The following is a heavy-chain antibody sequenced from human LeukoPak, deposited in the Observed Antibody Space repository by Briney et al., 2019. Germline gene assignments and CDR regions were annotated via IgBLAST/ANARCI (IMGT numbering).Heavy chain of an antibody. CDR2: IYHSGST. Sequence: SETLSLTCAVSGGSISSGGYSWSWIRQPPGKGLEWIGYIYHSGSTYYNPSLKSRVTISVDRSKNQFSLKLSSVTAADTAVYYCAKDGGSRNYGSGDYWGQGTLVTVSS. D-gene: IGHD3-10*01. CDR3: AKDGGSRNYGSGDY. CDR1: GGSISSGGYS. V-gene: IGHV4-30-2*01. J-gene: IGHJ4*02.